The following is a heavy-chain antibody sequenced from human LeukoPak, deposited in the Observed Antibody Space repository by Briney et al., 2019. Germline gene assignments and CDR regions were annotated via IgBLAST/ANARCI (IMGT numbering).Heavy chain of an antibody. V-gene: IGHV4-38-2*02. D-gene: IGHD3-10*01. J-gene: IGHJ4*02. Sequence: SETLSLTCTVSGYSISSDYYWGWIRQPPGKGLEWIGSIHHSGSTYYNPSLKSRVTISVDTSKNQFSLKLSSVTAADTAVYFCARGFRGPNFDHWGQGTLVTVSS. CDR2: IHHSGST. CDR3: ARGFRGPNFDH. CDR1: GYSISSDYY.